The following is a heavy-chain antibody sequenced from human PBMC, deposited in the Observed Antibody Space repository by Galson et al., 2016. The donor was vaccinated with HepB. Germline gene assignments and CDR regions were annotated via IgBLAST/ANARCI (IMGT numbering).Heavy chain of an antibody. J-gene: IGHJ3*02. CDR3: ARERSPAQANNWYDALDI. Sequence: SLRLSCAASRLTFSTYWMTWVRQAPGNGLEWVANINQNGSRTNYVDSVKGRFTISRDNAKNSLSLQMNSLRPEDTAIYYWARERSPAQANNWYDALDIWGQGTLVTVSS. D-gene: IGHD2-15*01. V-gene: IGHV3-7*04. CDR2: INQNGSRT. CDR1: RLTFSTYW.